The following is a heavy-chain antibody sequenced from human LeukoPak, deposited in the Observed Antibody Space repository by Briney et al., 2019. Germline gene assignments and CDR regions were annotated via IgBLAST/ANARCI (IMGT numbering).Heavy chain of an antibody. V-gene: IGHV3-23*01. CDR2: ISGSGGIT. CDR1: GFSFDIYA. D-gene: IGHD2-21*01. J-gene: IGHJ4*02. CDR3: AKSLGSVVVIANDY. Sequence: PGGSLRLSCAASGFSFDIYAMSWVRQAPGKGLEWLSAISGSGGITYYADSVKGRFTISRDNSKNTLYLQMNSLRAEDTAVYYCAKSLGSVVVIANDYWGQGTLVTVSS.